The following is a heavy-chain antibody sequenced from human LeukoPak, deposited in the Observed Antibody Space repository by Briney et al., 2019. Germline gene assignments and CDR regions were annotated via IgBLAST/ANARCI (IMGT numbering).Heavy chain of an antibody. D-gene: IGHD3-10*01. Sequence: ASVKVSCKASGYTFTSYGISWVRQAPGQGLEWMGWISAYNGNTNYAQKLQGRVTMTTDTSTNTAYMELRSLRSDDTAVYYCARLGRGITMVRGVLYHGMDVWGQGTTVTVSS. V-gene: IGHV1-18*01. CDR3: ARLGRGITMVRGVLYHGMDV. CDR1: GYTFTSYG. J-gene: IGHJ6*02. CDR2: ISAYNGNT.